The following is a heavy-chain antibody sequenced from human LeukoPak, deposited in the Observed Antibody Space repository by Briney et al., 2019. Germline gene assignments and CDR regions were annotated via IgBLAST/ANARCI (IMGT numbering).Heavy chain of an antibody. J-gene: IGHJ4*02. Sequence: ASVKVSRKASGYSFTSYGISWVRQAPGQGLEWMGWISVYNGNTKYAQRLQGRVTMTTDTSTSTAYMELRSLRSDDTAVYYCVREAGTRFDYWGQGNLVTVSS. CDR2: ISVYNGNT. CDR1: GYSFTSYG. D-gene: IGHD3-10*01. V-gene: IGHV1-18*01. CDR3: VREAGTRFDY.